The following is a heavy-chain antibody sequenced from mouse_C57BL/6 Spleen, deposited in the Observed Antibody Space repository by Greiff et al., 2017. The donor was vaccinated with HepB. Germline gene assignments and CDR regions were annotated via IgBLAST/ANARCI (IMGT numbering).Heavy chain of an antibody. D-gene: IGHD4-1*01. Sequence: QVQLQQPGAELVMPGASVKLSCKASGYTFTSYWMHWVKQRPGQGLEWIGEIDPSDSYTNYNQKFKGKSTLTVDKSSSTAYMQLSSLTSEDSAVYYCANSGSGFAYWGQGTLVTVSA. CDR2: IDPSDSYT. CDR3: ANSGSGFAY. CDR1: GYTFTSYW. J-gene: IGHJ3*01. V-gene: IGHV1-69*01.